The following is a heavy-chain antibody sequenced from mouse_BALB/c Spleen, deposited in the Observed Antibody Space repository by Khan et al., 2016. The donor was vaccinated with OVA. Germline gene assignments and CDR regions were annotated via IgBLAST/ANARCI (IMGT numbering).Heavy chain of an antibody. CDR3: VREGAYQRSDGWFAY. D-gene: IGHD2-14*01. V-gene: IGHV1-4*01. CDR1: GYTFTSYT. J-gene: IGHJ3*01. Sequence: VQLQQSGAELARPGASVKMSCKASGYTFTSYTMHWVRQRPGQAPEWIGHINHSNNYTNYNQNFKDKATLIVDKSSSTAYMQLSNLTSEDSAVFYCVREGAYQRSDGWFAYWGQGTLVTVSA. CDR2: INHSNNYT.